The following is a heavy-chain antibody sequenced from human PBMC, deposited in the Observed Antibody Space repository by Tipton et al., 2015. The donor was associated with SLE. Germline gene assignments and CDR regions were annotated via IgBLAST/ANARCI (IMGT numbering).Heavy chain of an antibody. CDR1: GGSISSYY. CDR3: ARSPPRPLGYYYYYYYMDV. V-gene: IGHV4-59*01. J-gene: IGHJ6*03. Sequence: TLSLTCTVSGGSISSYYWSWIRQPPGKGLEWIGYIYYSGSTNYNPSLKSRVTISVDTSKNQFSLKLSSVTAADTAVYYCARSPPRPLGYYYYYYYMDVWGKGTPVTVSS. CDR2: IYYSGST. D-gene: IGHD7-27*01.